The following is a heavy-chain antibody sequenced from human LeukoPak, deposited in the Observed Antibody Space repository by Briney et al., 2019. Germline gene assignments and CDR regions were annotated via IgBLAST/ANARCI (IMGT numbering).Heavy chain of an antibody. Sequence: PSETLSLTCTVSGGSISSYYWSWIRQPAGKGLEWIGRIYTSGSTNNNPSLKSRVTISVDKSKNQFSLKLSSVTAADTAVYYCARARLAFDAFDIWGQGTMVTVSS. CDR2: IYTSGST. CDR1: GGSISSYY. J-gene: IGHJ3*02. V-gene: IGHV4-4*07. CDR3: ARARLAFDAFDI. D-gene: IGHD6-19*01.